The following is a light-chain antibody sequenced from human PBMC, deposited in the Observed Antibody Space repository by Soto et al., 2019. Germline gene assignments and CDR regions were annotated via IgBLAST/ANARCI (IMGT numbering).Light chain of an antibody. Sequence: VVLTQSPSTLSSLAGERATISCSVSQSVSSSYLGWYQQKPGQAPRLLISGASSRATGIPDRFSGSGSGTDFTLTISRLQPEDFAVYYCQQYGSSPQTFGQGTKVDIK. CDR1: QSVSSSY. CDR2: GAS. CDR3: QQYGSSPQT. V-gene: IGKV3-20*01. J-gene: IGKJ1*01.